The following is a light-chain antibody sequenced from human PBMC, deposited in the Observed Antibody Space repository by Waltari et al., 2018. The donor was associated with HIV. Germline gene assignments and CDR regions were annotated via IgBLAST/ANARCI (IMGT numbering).Light chain of an antibody. CDR3: QLWDSSSDHVI. CDR2: YDS. V-gene: IGLV3-21*04. J-gene: IGLJ2*01. Sequence: SYVLTQPPSVSVAPGKTARLTCGGTNIGTKSVHWYQQKPGKAPVLVIYYDSDRPSGIPERFSGSNSGNTATLIISRVEAGDEADYYCQLWDSSSDHVIFGGGTKLTVL. CDR1: NIGTKS.